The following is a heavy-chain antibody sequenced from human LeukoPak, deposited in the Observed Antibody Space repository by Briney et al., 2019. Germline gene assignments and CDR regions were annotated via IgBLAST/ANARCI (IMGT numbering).Heavy chain of an antibody. CDR2: IYYSGST. J-gene: IGHJ3*02. V-gene: IGHV4-31*03. Sequence: SETLSLTCTVSGGSISSGGYYWSWIRQHPGKGLEWIGYIYYSGSTYYNPSLKSRVTISVDTSKDQFSLKLSSVTAADTAVYYCARDGAMVRRAFDIWGQGTMVTVTS. CDR3: ARDGAMVRRAFDI. CDR1: GGSISSGGYY. D-gene: IGHD3-10*01.